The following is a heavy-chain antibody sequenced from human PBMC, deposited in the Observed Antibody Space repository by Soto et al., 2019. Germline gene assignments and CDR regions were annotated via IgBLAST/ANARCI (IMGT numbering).Heavy chain of an antibody. Sequence: QVQLVESGGGVVQPGGSLRLSCAASGFIFSNTGMHWVRQAPGKGLEWVAVISYDGANKYYADSVKGRFTISRDNSKNTLDLEMNSLRAEDTAVYYCAKGFGELLLSGLYSFYSDYWGQGTLVTVSS. V-gene: IGHV3-30*18. CDR2: ISYDGANK. CDR3: AKGFGELLLSGLYSFYSDY. D-gene: IGHD3-10*01. CDR1: GFIFSNTG. J-gene: IGHJ4*02.